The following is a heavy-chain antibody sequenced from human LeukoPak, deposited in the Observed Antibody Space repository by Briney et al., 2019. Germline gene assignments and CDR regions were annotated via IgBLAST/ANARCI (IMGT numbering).Heavy chain of an antibody. CDR3: ARISMVRGVIWGLVDY. D-gene: IGHD3-10*01. Sequence: SETLSLTCAVYGGSFSGYYWSWIRQPPGKGLEWIGEINHSGSTNYNPSLKSRVPISVDTSKNQFSLKLSSVTAADTAVYYCARISMVRGVIWGLVDYWGQGTLVTVSS. CDR1: GGSFSGYY. J-gene: IGHJ4*02. CDR2: INHSGST. V-gene: IGHV4-34*01.